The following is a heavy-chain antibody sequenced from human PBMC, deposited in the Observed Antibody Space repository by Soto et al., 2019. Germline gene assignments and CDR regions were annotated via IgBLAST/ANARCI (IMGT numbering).Heavy chain of an antibody. CDR3: ARELLGDYYAGMDV. CDR2: IWYDGSNK. Sequence: GGSLRLSCAASGFTFSSYGMHWVRQAPGKGLEWVAVIWYDGSNKYYADSVKGRFTISRDNSKNTLYLQMNSLRAEDTAVYYCARELLGDYYAGMDVWGQGTTVTVSS. CDR1: GFTFSSYG. V-gene: IGHV3-33*01. J-gene: IGHJ6*02. D-gene: IGHD3-10*01.